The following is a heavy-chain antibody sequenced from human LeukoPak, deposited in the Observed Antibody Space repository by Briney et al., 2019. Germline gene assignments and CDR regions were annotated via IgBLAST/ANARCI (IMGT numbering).Heavy chain of an antibody. J-gene: IGHJ5*02. CDR3: ARVSGYCSGGSCSNWFDP. Sequence: PSETLSLTCTVSGGSVSSGSYYWSWIRQPPGKGLEWIGYIYYSGSTNYNPSLKSRVTISVDTSKNQFSLKLSSVTAADTAVYYCARVSGYCSGGSCSNWFDPWGQGTLVTVSS. D-gene: IGHD2-15*01. CDR2: IYYSGST. V-gene: IGHV4-61*01. CDR1: GGSVSSGSYY.